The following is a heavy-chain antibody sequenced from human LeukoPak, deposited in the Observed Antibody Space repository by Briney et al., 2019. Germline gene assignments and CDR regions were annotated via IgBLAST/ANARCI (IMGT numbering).Heavy chain of an antibody. CDR2: FDPEDGET. D-gene: IGHD3-22*01. CDR3: ATGNYYDSSGIDY. V-gene: IGHV1-24*01. CDR1: GYTLTELS. J-gene: IGHJ4*02. Sequence: RASVKVSCKVSGYTLTELSMHWVRQAPGKGLEWMGGFDPEDGETIYAQKFQGRVTMDEDTSTDTAYMELSSLRSEDTDVYYCATGNYYDSSGIDYWGQGTLVTVSS.